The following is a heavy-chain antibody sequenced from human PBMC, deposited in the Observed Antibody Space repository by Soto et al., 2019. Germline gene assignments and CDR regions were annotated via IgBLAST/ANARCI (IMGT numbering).Heavy chain of an antibody. CDR2: IIPIFGTA. J-gene: IGHJ4*02. CDR1: GGTFSSYA. CDR3: ARVDYYDSSGYYFGFFDY. D-gene: IGHD3-22*01. Sequence: QVQLVQSGAEVKKPGSSVKVSCKASGGTFSSYAISWVRQAPGQGLEWMGGIIPIFGTANYAQKFQGRVTITADECTSTAYRELSSLRSEDTAVYYRARVDYYDSSGYYFGFFDYWGQGTLVTVSS. V-gene: IGHV1-69*01.